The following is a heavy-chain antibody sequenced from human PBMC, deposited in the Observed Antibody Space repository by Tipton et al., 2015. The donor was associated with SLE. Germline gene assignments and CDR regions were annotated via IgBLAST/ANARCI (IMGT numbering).Heavy chain of an antibody. CDR3: ALQRGYSYGFDY. CDR1: GFTFDDYA. Sequence: RSLRLSCAASGFTFDDYAMHWVRQAPGKGLEWVSGISWNSGNIDYADSVKGRFTISRDNAKNSLYLQMHSLRAEDTAVYYCALQRGYSYGFDYWGQGTLVTVSS. CDR2: ISWNSGNI. V-gene: IGHV3-9*01. D-gene: IGHD5-18*01. J-gene: IGHJ4*02.